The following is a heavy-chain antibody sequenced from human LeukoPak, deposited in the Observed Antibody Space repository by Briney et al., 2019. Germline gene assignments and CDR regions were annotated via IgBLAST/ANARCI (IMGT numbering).Heavy chain of an antibody. V-gene: IGHV3-23*01. CDR2: ISGSGGST. D-gene: IGHD6-13*01. CDR3: AKEYSSSWVGWFDP. J-gene: IGHJ5*02. CDR1: GFTFSSSA. Sequence: PGRSLRLSCAASGFTFSSSAMSWVRQPPGKGLEWVSAISGSGGSTYYADSVKGRFTISRDNSKNPLYLQMNSLRAEDTAVYYCAKEYSSSWVGWFDPWGQGTLVTVSS.